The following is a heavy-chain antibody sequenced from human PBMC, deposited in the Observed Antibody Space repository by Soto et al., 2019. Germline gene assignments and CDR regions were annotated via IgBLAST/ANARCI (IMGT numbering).Heavy chain of an antibody. Sequence: VASVKVSCKASRGTFSSYAISWVRQAPGQGLEWMGGIIPIFGTANYAQKFQGRVTITADESTSTAYMELSSLRSEDTTVYYCAGDDSSGSYFYYYGMDVWGQGTTVTVSS. J-gene: IGHJ6*02. V-gene: IGHV1-69*13. CDR1: RGTFSSYA. CDR3: AGDDSSGSYFYYYGMDV. CDR2: IIPIFGTA. D-gene: IGHD3-10*01.